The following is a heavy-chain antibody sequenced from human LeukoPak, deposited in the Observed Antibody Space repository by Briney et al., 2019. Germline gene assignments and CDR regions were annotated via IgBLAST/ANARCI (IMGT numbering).Heavy chain of an antibody. CDR2: MNPNSGNT. D-gene: IGHD3-10*01. V-gene: IGHV1-8*01. Sequence: ASVKVSCKASGYTFTSYDINWVRQATGQGLEWMGWMNPNSGNTGYAQKFQGRVTMTRNTSISTAYMELSSLRSEDTAVYYCARGRRLKVRAFYYMDVWGKGTTVTVSS. CDR1: GYTFTSYD. J-gene: IGHJ6*03. CDR3: ARGRRLKVRAFYYMDV.